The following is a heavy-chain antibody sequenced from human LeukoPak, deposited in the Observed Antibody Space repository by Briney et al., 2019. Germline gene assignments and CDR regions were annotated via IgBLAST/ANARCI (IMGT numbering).Heavy chain of an antibody. J-gene: IGHJ4*02. CDR3: ARRAGAYSHPYDY. CDR1: GFTFSSYW. D-gene: IGHD4/OR15-4a*01. Sequence: PGGSLRLSCAASGFTFSSYWMSWVRQAPGKGLEWVANIKQDGSEKYYVDSVKGRFTISRDNAKNSLYPQMNSLRAEDTAVYYCARRAGAYSHPYDYWGQGTLVTVSS. V-gene: IGHV3-7*01. CDR2: IKQDGSEK.